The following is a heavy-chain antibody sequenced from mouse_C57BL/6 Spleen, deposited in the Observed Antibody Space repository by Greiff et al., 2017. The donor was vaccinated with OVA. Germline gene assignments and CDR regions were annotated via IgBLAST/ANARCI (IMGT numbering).Heavy chain of an antibody. CDR2: IYPGSGST. CDR1: GYTFTSYW. CDR3: ARSGYYVYYFDY. Sequence: QVQLKQPGAELVKPGASVKMSCKASGYTFTSYWITWVKQRPGQGLEWIGDIYPGSGSTNYNEKFKSKATLTVDTSSSTAYMQLSSLTSEDSAVYYCARSGYYVYYFDYWGQGTTLTVSS. V-gene: IGHV1-55*01. D-gene: IGHD2-3*01. J-gene: IGHJ2*01.